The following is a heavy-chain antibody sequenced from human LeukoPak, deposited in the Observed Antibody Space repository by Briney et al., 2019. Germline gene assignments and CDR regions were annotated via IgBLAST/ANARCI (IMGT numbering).Heavy chain of an antibody. CDR3: ARAATSFTDDAFDI. Sequence: PGGSLRLSCVASGFTFSSYAMGWVRQAPGKRPEWVSSLTDSGGATYYVDSVKGRFTISRDNSKNTLYLHMNSLRAEDTAMYYCARAATSFTDDAFDIWGQGTMVTVSS. D-gene: IGHD5-12*01. CDR1: GFTFSSYA. CDR2: LTDSGGAT. J-gene: IGHJ3*02. V-gene: IGHV3-23*01.